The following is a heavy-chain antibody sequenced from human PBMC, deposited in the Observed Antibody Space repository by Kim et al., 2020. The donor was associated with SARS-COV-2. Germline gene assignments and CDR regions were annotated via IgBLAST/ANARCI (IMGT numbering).Heavy chain of an antibody. D-gene: IGHD6-19*01. CDR3: TRIAVAGTSKYYMDV. Sequence: ASVKGRFTISRDDSKNTAYLQMNSLKTEDTAVYYCTRIAVAGTSKYYMDVWGKGTTVTVSS. V-gene: IGHV3-73*01. J-gene: IGHJ6*03.